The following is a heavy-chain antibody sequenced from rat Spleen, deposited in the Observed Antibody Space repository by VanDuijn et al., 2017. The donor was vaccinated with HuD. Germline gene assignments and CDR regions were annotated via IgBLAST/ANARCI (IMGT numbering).Heavy chain of an antibody. CDR2: ISYDGSST. J-gene: IGHJ2*01. CDR3: ARIPSDGYYHVPFDY. D-gene: IGHD1-12*03. V-gene: IGHV5-29*01. Sequence: EVQLVESGGGLVQPGRSLKLSCAASGFTFSDCAMAWVRQAPTKGLEWVATISYDGSSTYYRDSVKGRFTISRDNAKSTLYLQMDSLRSEDTATYYCARIPSDGYYHVPFDYWGQGVMVTVSS. CDR1: GFTFSDCA.